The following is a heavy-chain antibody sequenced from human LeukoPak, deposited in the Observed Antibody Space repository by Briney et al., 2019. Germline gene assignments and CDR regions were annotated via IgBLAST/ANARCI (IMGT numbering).Heavy chain of an antibody. CDR1: GGSISSGGNF. V-gene: IGHV4-31*03. CDR2: IYYSGTT. Sequence: PSQTLSLTCTVSGGSISSGGNFWSWIRQRPGKGLEWIGFIYYSGTTYSNPSLKSRVAISADTSKNEFSLKLNSLTAADTAVYYCARGGSGSYYSVYYAVDVRGQGTTVTVS. J-gene: IGHJ6*02. D-gene: IGHD1-26*01. CDR3: ARGGSGSYYSVYYAVDV.